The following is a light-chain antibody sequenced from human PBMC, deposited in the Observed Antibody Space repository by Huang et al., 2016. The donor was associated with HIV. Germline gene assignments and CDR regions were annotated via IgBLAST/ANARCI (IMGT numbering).Light chain of an antibody. V-gene: IGKV3-15*01. CDR1: QCISTY. CDR3: QQYNNWPPEVT. CDR2: GAS. J-gene: IGKJ3*01. Sequence: EIVLTQSPATLSVSPGERATLSCRARQCISTYLAWYQHKPAQAPRLRIYGASTRASGIPARFSGSVSGTEFTLTISSLQSEDFAVYYCQQYNNWPPEVTFGPGTKVDIK.